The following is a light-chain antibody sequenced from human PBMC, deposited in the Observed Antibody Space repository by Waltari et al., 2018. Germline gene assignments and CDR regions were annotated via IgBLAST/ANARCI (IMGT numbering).Light chain of an antibody. Sequence: QSALTHPASVSGSPGQSITISCTGTSSDVRGYPYVSWYQHHPGKAPKLMIHYVNKRPSGVSNRFSGSKSGNTASLTISGLQAEDEADYYCSSYTTTSTFYVFGTGTKVTVL. CDR3: SSYTTTSTFYV. V-gene: IGLV2-14*03. CDR2: YVN. CDR1: SSDVRGYPY. J-gene: IGLJ1*01.